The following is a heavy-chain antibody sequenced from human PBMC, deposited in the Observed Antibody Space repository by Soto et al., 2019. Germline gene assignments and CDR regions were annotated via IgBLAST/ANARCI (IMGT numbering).Heavy chain of an antibody. D-gene: IGHD2-2*01. V-gene: IGHV1-18*01. J-gene: IGHJ3*02. CDR3: ARDLCSSTSCYVGNAFDI. Sequence: ASVKVSCKASGYTFTSYGISWVRQAPGQGLEWMGWISAYNGNTNYAQKLQGRVTMTTDTSTSTAYMELRSLRSDDTAVYYCARDLCSSTSCYVGNAFDIWGQGTMVTVSS. CDR2: ISAYNGNT. CDR1: GYTFTSYG.